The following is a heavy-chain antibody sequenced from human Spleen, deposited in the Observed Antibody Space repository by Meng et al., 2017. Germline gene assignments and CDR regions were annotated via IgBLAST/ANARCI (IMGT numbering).Heavy chain of an antibody. Sequence: QERLHHGGAGLLKPSETLSLTVAVYGGSFNRYYWTWNRQPPGKRLECIGEIYHSGGTDYNPSLKSRVTISVDTSKNQFSLKLSSVTAADTAVYYCARGEGRQQLVRRPRFDPWGQGTLVTVSS. V-gene: IGHV4-34*01. D-gene: IGHD6-13*01. CDR3: ARGEGRQQLVRRPRFDP. J-gene: IGHJ5*02. CDR2: IYHSGGT. CDR1: GGSFNRYY.